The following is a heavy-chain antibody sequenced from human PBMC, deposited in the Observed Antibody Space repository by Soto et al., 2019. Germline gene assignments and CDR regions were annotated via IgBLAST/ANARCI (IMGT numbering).Heavy chain of an antibody. Sequence: SETLSLTCTISGGSISTYYWHWIRQPPGEGLEWIGNIYYTGSTNYNPSLKSRVTISLDTSKNQVSLNLRSVIAADTAVYYCARDTVRCTISNCYSAWLDPWGQGTLVTVSS. CDR2: IYYTGST. D-gene: IGHD2-21*02. V-gene: IGHV4-59*01. J-gene: IGHJ5*02. CDR1: GGSISTYY. CDR3: ARDTVRCTISNCYSAWLDP.